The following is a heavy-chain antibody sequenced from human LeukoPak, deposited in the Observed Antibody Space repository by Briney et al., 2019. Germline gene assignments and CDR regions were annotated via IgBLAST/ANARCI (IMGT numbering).Heavy chain of an antibody. D-gene: IGHD2/OR15-2a*01. Sequence: SETLSLTCTVSGGSISSYYWSWIRQPPGKGPEWIGYSDKSGSTNYNPSLKSRVTISVDTSTNQFSLRLCSVTAADTAVYYCAADRNNRSWYYYWGQGILVTVSS. CDR3: AADRNNRSWYYY. J-gene: IGHJ4*02. CDR2: SDKSGST. CDR1: GGSISSYY. V-gene: IGHV4-59*08.